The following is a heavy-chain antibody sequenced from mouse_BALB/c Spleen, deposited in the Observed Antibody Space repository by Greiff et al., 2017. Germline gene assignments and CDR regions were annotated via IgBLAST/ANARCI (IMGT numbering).Heavy chain of an antibody. CDR3: TRSGYYGSAMDY. V-gene: IGHV6-6*02. CDR1: GFTFSNYW. J-gene: IGHJ4*01. D-gene: IGHD2-3*01. Sequence: EVKLMESGGGLVQPGGSMKLSCVASGFTFSNYWMNWVRQSPEKGLEWVAEIRLKSNNYATHYAESVKGRFTISRDDSKSSVYLQMNNLRAEDTGIYYCTRSGYYGSAMDYWGQGTSVTVSS. CDR2: IRLKSNNYAT.